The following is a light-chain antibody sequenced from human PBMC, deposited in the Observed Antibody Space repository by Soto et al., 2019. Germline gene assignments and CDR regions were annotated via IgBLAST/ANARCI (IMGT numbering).Light chain of an antibody. CDR3: QHYDGSPPWA. J-gene: IGKJ1*01. Sequence: EIVMTQYPDTLSVSPGETVTLPCRASQSIRTNLAWYQQKPGQAPTLLIYGASNRASGIPDRFTGSGSGTDFALTISRLEPADFAVYWCQHYDGSPPWAFGQGTKVEMK. CDR2: GAS. V-gene: IGKV3-20*01. CDR1: QSIRTN.